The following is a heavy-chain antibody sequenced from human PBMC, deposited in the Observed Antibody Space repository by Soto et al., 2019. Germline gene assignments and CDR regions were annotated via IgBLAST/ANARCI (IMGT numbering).Heavy chain of an antibody. J-gene: IGHJ3*02. CDR3: ASWAMAARRSNDAFDI. V-gene: IGHV1-69*13. CDR1: GGTFSSYA. CDR2: IIPIFGTA. Sequence: ASVKVSCKASGGTFSSYAISWVRQAPGQGLEWMGGIIPIFGTANYAQKFQGRVTITADESTSTAYMELSSLRSEDTAVYYCASWAMAARRSNDAFDIWGQGTMVTVSS. D-gene: IGHD6-6*01.